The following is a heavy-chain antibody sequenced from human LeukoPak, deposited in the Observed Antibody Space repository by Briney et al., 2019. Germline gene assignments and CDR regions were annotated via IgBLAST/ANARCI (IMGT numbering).Heavy chain of an antibody. Sequence: PGGSLRLSCAASGFTFSSYSMNWVRQAPGKGLEWVSSISSSSSYIYYADSVKGRFTISRDNAKSSLYLQMNSLRAEDTAVYYCARARGIAVAGSYYYYMDVWGKGTTVTVSS. V-gene: IGHV3-21*01. CDR3: ARARGIAVAGSYYYYMDV. D-gene: IGHD6-19*01. CDR1: GFTFSSYS. J-gene: IGHJ6*03. CDR2: ISSSSSYI.